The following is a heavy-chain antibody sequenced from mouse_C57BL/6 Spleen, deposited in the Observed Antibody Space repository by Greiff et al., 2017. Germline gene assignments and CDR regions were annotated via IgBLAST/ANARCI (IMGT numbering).Heavy chain of an antibody. J-gene: IGHJ1*03. CDR1: GFNIKNTY. V-gene: IGHV14-3*01. CDR2: IDPANGNT. D-gene: IGHD2-2*01. CDR3: AHIYYGYDGDWYFDV. Sequence: VQLQQSVAELVRPGASVKLSCTASGFNIKNTYMHWVKQRPEQGLEWIGRIDPANGNTKYAPKFQGKATITADTSSNTAYLQLSSLTSEDTAIYYCAHIYYGYDGDWYFDVWGTGTTVTVSS.